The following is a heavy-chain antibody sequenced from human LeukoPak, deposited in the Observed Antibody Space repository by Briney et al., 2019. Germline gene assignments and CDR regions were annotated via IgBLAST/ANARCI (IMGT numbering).Heavy chain of an antibody. CDR3: ARQLYAHYFDY. CDR2: IYHSGST. V-gene: IGHV4-39*01. J-gene: IGHJ4*02. Sequence: SETLSLTCTVSGDSISIGSYYWGWIRQPPGKGLEWIGSIYHSGSTYYNPPLKSRVTISVDTSKNQFSLKLSSVTAADTAVYYCARQLYAHYFDYWGQGTLVTVSS. D-gene: IGHD2-8*01. CDR1: GDSISIGSYY.